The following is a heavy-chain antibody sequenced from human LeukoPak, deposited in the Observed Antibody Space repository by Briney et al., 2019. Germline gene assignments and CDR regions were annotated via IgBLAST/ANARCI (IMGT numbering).Heavy chain of an antibody. V-gene: IGHV1-8*03. CDR3: ARATGGEPGIAAAGDY. J-gene: IGHJ4*02. CDR1: GGTFSSYD. Sequence: GSSVKVSCKASGGTFSSYDINWVRQATGQGFEWMGWMNPNSGNTGYAQKFQGRVTITRNTSISTAYMELSSLRSEDTAVYYCARATGGEPGIAAAGDYWGQGTLATVSS. CDR2: MNPNSGNT. D-gene: IGHD6-13*01.